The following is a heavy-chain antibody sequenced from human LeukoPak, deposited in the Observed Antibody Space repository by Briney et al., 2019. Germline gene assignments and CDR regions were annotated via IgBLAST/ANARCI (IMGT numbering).Heavy chain of an antibody. Sequence: GGSLRLSCEASGFTVSSSYVSWVRRAPGKGLEWVSVIYSGGSTDYKDSVKDRFIISRDNSKNTLYLQMNSLRAEDTAVYYCAKEMATMNAFDIWGQGTMVTVSS. CDR3: AKEMATMNAFDI. CDR2: IYSGGST. D-gene: IGHD5-24*01. V-gene: IGHV3-66*01. J-gene: IGHJ3*02. CDR1: GFTVSSSY.